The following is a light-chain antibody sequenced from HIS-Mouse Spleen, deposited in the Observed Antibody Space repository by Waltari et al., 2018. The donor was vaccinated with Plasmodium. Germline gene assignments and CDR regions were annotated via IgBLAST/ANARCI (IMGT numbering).Light chain of an antibody. CDR3: YSTDSSGNHRV. CDR1: ALPKNY. CDR2: EDS. J-gene: IGLJ3*02. Sequence: SYELTQPPSVSVSPGQTARITCSGDALPKNYAYWYQQKSGQAPVLVIYEDSKLPSGIPERFSVFSSGTMATLTISGAQVEDEADYYCYSTDSSGNHRVFGGGTKLTVL. V-gene: IGLV3-10*01.